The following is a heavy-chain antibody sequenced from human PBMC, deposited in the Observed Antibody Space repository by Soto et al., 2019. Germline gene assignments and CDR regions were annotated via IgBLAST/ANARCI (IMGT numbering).Heavy chain of an antibody. CDR2: IIPIFGTA. Sequence: GASVKVSCKASGGTFSSYAISWVRQAPGQGLEWMGGIIPIFGTANYAQKFQGRVTITADESTSTAYMELSSLRSEDTAVYYCARGGIVLVPAAAPYWGQGTLVTVSS. D-gene: IGHD2-2*01. CDR3: ARGGIVLVPAAAPY. J-gene: IGHJ4*02. V-gene: IGHV1-69*13. CDR1: GGTFSSYA.